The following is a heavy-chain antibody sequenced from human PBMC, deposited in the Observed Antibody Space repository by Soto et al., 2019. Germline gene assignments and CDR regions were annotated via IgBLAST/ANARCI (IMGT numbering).Heavy chain of an antibody. CDR3: ARSRGSYYSNFDS. Sequence: QVQLVQSGAEVKKPGSSVKVSCKASADTFTGYTVTWVRQAPGQGLEWVGRVIPILGASNFAQIFQGRVTISADKSTDTAYMVLTGLTSEDTAVYYCARSRGSYYSNFDSWGQGTLVTVSS. D-gene: IGHD3-10*01. CDR2: VIPILGAS. CDR1: ADTFTGYT. V-gene: IGHV1-69*08. J-gene: IGHJ4*02.